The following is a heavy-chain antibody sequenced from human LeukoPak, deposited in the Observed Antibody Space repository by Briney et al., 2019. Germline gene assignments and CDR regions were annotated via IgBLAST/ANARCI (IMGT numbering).Heavy chain of an antibody. J-gene: IGHJ3*02. CDR3: ARDQTYYYDSSGYYSAFDI. Sequence: GGSLRLSCAASGFTFSSYAMHWVRQAPGKGLEWVAVISYDGSNKYYADSVKGRFTISRDNSKNTLYLQMNSLRAEDTAVYYCARDQTYYYDSSGYYSAFDIWGQGTMVTVSS. CDR1: GFTFSSYA. D-gene: IGHD3-22*01. V-gene: IGHV3-30*04. CDR2: ISYDGSNK.